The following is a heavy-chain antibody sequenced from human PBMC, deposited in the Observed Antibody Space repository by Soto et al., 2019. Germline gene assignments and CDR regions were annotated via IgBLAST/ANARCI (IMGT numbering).Heavy chain of an antibody. V-gene: IGHV3-43*01. Sequence: GGSLRLSCVASGFDFEDYTMHWVRQPPGKGLECVSRISYDGDDTYYADSVRGRFTMSRDNSKNSLFLLMNNLTPEDTAVYYCAKDEAYYFDNWGQGTLVTVSS. J-gene: IGHJ4*02. CDR2: ISYDGDDT. CDR1: GFDFEDYT. CDR3: AKDEAYYFDN.